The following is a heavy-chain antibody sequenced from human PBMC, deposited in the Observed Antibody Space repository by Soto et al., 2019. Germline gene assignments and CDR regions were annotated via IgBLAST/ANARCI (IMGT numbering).Heavy chain of an antibody. CDR3: ARFEGGASGTYGLDV. CDR2: LSNSGGTT. J-gene: IGHJ6*02. V-gene: IGHV3-23*01. D-gene: IGHD3-10*01. CDR1: GFTFANYA. Sequence: VQLLESGGGLVQPGGSLGLSCAGSGFTFANYAMSWVRQAPGKGLEWVSVLSNSGGTTYYAESVKGRFTISRDNFKNTLYLQLDSLRAEDTAIYYCARFEGGASGTYGLDVWGQGTTVTVSS.